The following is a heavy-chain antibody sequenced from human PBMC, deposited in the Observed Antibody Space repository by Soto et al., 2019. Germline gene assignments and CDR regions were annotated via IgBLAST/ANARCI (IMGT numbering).Heavy chain of an antibody. Sequence: QVQLVQSGAEVKKPGSSVKVSCKASGGTFSSYTISWVRQAPGQGLEWMGRIIPILGIANYAQKFQGRVTIAADLSTXTAYMELSSLRSEDTAVYYCAREPSGIAVAGALDYWGQGTLVTVSS. CDR1: GGTFSSYT. CDR3: AREPSGIAVAGALDY. J-gene: IGHJ4*02. CDR2: IIPILGIA. V-gene: IGHV1-69*08. D-gene: IGHD6-19*01.